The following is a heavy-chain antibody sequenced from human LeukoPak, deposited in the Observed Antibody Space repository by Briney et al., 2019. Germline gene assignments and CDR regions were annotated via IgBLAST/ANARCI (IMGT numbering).Heavy chain of an antibody. CDR1: GYTFTSYG. CDR2: ISAYNGNT. Sequence: ASVKVSCKASGYTFTSYGISWVRQAPGQGLEWMGWISAYNGNTNYAQKFQGRVTITADESTSTAYMELSSLRSEDTAVYYCARVRKGRIFGELWGQGTLVTVSS. V-gene: IGHV1-18*01. J-gene: IGHJ4*02. CDR3: ARVRKGRIFGEL. D-gene: IGHD3-3*01.